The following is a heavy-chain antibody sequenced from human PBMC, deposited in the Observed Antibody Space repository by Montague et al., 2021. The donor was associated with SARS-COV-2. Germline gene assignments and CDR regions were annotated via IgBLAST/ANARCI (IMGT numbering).Heavy chain of an antibody. CDR2: IGAGVSST. J-gene: IGHJ4*02. V-gene: IGHV3-23*01. CDR3: ASSYIPNKYYEVY. CDR1: GFTFSTYP. D-gene: IGHD2/OR15-2a*01. Sequence: SLRLSCAAFGFTFSTYPMHWVRQAPGKGLEWVSSIGAGVSSTFYADSVEGRFTVSRDNSKNTLYLQMNSLRAEDTAVYYCASSYIPNKYYEVYWGQGTLVTVSS.